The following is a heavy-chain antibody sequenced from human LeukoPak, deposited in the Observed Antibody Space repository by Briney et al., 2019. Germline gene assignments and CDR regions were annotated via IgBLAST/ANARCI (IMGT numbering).Heavy chain of an antibody. CDR2: ARNKGNGYTT. Sequence: GGSLRLSCAASGFTFSDHYMDWVRQAPGEGLEWVGRARNKGNGYTTEYAASVKGRFTVSRDDSKNSLYLQMSGLITEDTAVYYCTRVSRTYQGAFDFWGQGTMVTVSS. CDR3: TRVSRTYQGAFDF. V-gene: IGHV3-72*01. D-gene: IGHD2-2*01. J-gene: IGHJ3*01. CDR1: GFTFSDHY.